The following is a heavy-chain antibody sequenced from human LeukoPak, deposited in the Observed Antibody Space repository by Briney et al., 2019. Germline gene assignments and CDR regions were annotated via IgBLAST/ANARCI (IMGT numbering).Heavy chain of an antibody. CDR3: ATGIGAIDY. CDR2: ISSSTGTI. V-gene: IGHV3-48*04. J-gene: IGHJ4*02. CDR1: GFIFSTYS. Sequence: GGSLRLSCAASGFIFSTYSMNWVRQAPGKGLEWVAYISSSTGTIYYADSVKGRFTVSRDNAKNSLYLQMNSLRAEDTAVYYCATGIGAIDYWGQGTLVTVSS. D-gene: IGHD1-26*01.